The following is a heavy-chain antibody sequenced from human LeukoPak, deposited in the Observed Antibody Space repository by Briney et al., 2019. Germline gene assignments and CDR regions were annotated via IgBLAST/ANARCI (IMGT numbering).Heavy chain of an antibody. V-gene: IGHV1-69*04. Sequence: ASVKVSCKASGGTFSSYAISWVRQAPGQGLEWMGRIIPILGIANYAQKFQGRVTMTRDTSTSTVYMELSSLRSEDTAVYYCVTSEPDYWGQGTLVTVSS. J-gene: IGHJ4*02. CDR2: IIPILGIA. CDR3: VTSEPDY. D-gene: IGHD3-10*01. CDR1: GGTFSSYA.